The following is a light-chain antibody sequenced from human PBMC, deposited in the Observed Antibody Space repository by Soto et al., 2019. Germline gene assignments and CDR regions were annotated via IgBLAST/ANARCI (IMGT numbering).Light chain of an antibody. V-gene: IGLV2-11*01. CDR3: CSYAGSYTFEVYV. Sequence: QSVLTQPRSVSGSPGQSVTTSCTGTSSDVGGYNYVSWYQQHPGKAPKLMIYDVSKRPSGVPDRFSGSKSGNTASLTISGLQAEDEADYYCCSYAGSYTFEVYVFGTGTKVTVL. CDR1: SSDVGGYNY. J-gene: IGLJ1*01. CDR2: DVS.